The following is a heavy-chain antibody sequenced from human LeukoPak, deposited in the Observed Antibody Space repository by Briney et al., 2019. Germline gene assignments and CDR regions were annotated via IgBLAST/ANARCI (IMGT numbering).Heavy chain of an antibody. D-gene: IGHD1-1*01. Sequence: PSETLSLTCAVYGGSFSGYYWSWIRQPPGKGLEWIGEINHSGSTNYNPSLKSRVTISVDTSKNQFSLKLSSVTAADTAVYYCARDQRKYGVDYWGQGTLVTVSS. CDR3: ARDQRKYGVDY. J-gene: IGHJ4*02. CDR1: GGSFSGYY. V-gene: IGHV4-34*01. CDR2: INHSGST.